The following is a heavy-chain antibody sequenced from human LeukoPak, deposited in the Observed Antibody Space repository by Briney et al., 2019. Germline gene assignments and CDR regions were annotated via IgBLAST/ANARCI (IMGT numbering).Heavy chain of an antibody. J-gene: IGHJ5*02. CDR1: GFTLSTYG. Sequence: GGSLRLSCAASGFTLSTYGMHWVRQAPGKGLEWVAVISYDGSNKYYADSVKGRFTISRDNSKNTLYLQMNSLRAEDTAVYYCARGPGLNWFDPWGQGTLVTVSS. V-gene: IGHV3-30*03. CDR2: ISYDGSNK. CDR3: ARGPGLNWFDP.